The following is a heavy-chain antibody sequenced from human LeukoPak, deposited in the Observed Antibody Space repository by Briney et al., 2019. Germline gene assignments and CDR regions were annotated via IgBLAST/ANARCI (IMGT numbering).Heavy chain of an antibody. CDR3: ARGSLAGSFEY. Sequence: PGGSLRLSCAASGFTFSSYALHWVRQAPGKGLEYVSAISSNGGSTYYANSVKGRFTISRDNSKNTLYLQMGSLRAEDMAVYYCARGSLAGSFEYLGRGSLVTVSS. J-gene: IGHJ4*02. V-gene: IGHV3-64*01. CDR1: GFTFSSYA. D-gene: IGHD6-19*01. CDR2: ISSNGGST.